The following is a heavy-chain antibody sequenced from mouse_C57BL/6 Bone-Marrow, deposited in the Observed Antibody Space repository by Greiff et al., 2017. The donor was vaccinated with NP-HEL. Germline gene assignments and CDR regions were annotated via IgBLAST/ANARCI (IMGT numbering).Heavy chain of an antibody. J-gene: IGHJ4*01. V-gene: IGHV1-81*01. D-gene: IGHD1-1*01. Sequence: QVQLKQSGAELARPGASVKLSCKASGYTFTSYGISWVKQRTGQGLEWIGEIYPRSGNTYYNEKFKGKATLTADKSSSTAYMELRSLTSEDSAVYFCARRTSSFYAMDYWGQGTSVTVSS. CDR1: GYTFTSYG. CDR3: ARRTSSFYAMDY. CDR2: IYPRSGNT.